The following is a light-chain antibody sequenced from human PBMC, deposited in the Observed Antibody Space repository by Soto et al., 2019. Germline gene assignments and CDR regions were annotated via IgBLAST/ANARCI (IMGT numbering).Light chain of an antibody. J-gene: IGKJ4*01. V-gene: IGKV1-39*01. Sequence: DIQMTQAPSSLSASGGDRGTITCRASQSISSYLNWYQQKPGKAPKLLIYDASSLQSGVPSRFSVSGSGTIFTLTISSKEPEHFGPYCCQQSNSNPKLTFGVGTKEEIQ. CDR1: QSISSY. CDR2: DAS. CDR3: QQSNSNPKLT.